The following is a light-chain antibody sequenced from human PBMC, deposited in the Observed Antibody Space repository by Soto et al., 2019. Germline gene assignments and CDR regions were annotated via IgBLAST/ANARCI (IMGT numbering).Light chain of an antibody. CDR3: QQYGSSLTWT. V-gene: IGKV3-20*01. J-gene: IGKJ1*01. CDR1: QSVSSSY. Sequence: EIVLTQSPGTLSLSPGERATLSCRASQSVSSSYLAWYQQKPGQAPRLLIYGASSRATGIPDRFSGSGSGTDFTLTISRLEPEDFAVYYCQQYGSSLTWTVGQGTKVELK. CDR2: GAS.